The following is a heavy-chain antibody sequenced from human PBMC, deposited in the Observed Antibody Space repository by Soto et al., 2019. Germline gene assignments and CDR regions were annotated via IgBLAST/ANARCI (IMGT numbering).Heavy chain of an antibody. D-gene: IGHD3-10*01. CDR1: GFTFSSYW. V-gene: IGHV3-7*03. J-gene: IGHJ4*02. Sequence: EVQLVESGGGLVQPGGSLRLSCAASGFTFSSYWMTWVRQAPGKGLECVANIKQDGSDKYYVDSVKGRFTISRDNAKNSLYLQMNSLRVEDTAVYYCARQTRAPESWGQGTLGTVSS. CDR3: ARQTRAPES. CDR2: IKQDGSDK.